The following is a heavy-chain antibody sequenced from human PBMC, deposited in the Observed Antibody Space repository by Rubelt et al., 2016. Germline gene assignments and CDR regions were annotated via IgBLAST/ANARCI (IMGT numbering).Heavy chain of an antibody. V-gene: IGHV3-74*01. CDR2: INSEGSST. D-gene: IGHD1-14*01. Sequence: EVQLVESGGGLVQPGGSLRLSCAASGFTFSSYWMHWVRQAPGKGLVWVSRINSEGSSTSYADSGKGRFTISSDNAKNTLYLQMNSLRAEDTAVYYCASGPITWTGNDYWGQGTLVTVSS. CDR3: ASGPITWTGNDY. CDR1: GFTFSSYW. J-gene: IGHJ4*02.